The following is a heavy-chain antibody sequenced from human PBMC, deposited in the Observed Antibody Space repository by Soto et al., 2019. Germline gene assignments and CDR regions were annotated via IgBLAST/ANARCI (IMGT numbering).Heavy chain of an antibody. D-gene: IGHD6-19*01. Sequence: QLQLQESGPGLVQPSETLSLTCTVSGVSISSRDYYWGWIRQPPGKGLEWIGMISYSGSTYYSPSLKSRVTISADTSNSQLSLWLSSVTAADTAVFHCLNYKSGWEYWGQGTVVTVSS. J-gene: IGHJ4*02. CDR1: GVSISSRDYY. CDR2: ISYSGST. CDR3: LNYKSGWEY. V-gene: IGHV4-39*01.